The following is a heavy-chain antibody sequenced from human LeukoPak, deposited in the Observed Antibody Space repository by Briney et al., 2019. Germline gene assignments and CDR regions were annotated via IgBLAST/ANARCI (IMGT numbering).Heavy chain of an antibody. J-gene: IGHJ4*02. CDR3: AKDFPSLDYGDYFDY. CDR2: ISGSGGAT. Sequence: GGSLRLSCAASGFTFSSYAMSWVRQAPGKGLEWVSAISGSGGATYYADSVRGRFTISRDNSKNTVFLQMNSLRAEDTAVYYCAKDFPSLDYGDYFDYWGQGTLVTVSS. V-gene: IGHV3-23*01. CDR1: GFTFSSYA. D-gene: IGHD4-17*01.